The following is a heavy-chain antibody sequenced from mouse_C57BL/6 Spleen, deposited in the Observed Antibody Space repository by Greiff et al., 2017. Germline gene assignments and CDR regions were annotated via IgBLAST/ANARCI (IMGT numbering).Heavy chain of an antibody. Sequence: EVHLVESGGGLVKPGGSLKLSCAASGFTFSSYAMSWVRQTPEKRLEWVATISDGGSYTYYPDNVKGRFTISRDNAKNNLYLQMSHLKSEDTAMYYCARGGNGNSWYFDVGGTGTTVTVSS. J-gene: IGHJ1*03. CDR1: GFTFSSYA. D-gene: IGHD2-1*01. CDR2: ISDGGSYT. V-gene: IGHV5-4*01. CDR3: ARGGNGNSWYFDV.